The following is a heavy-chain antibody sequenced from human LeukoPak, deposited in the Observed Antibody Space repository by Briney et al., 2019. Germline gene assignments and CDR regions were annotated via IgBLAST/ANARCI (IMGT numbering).Heavy chain of an antibody. CDR2: IYYSGST. J-gene: IGHJ6*04. D-gene: IGHD1-20*01. CDR3: ARDRPDGITGTRGPYGMDV. V-gene: IGHV4-59*01. CDR1: GGSISSYY. Sequence: PSEILSLTCTVSGGSISSYYWSWIRQPPGKGLEWIGYIYYSGSTNYNPSLKSRVTISVDTSKNQFSLKLSSVTAADTAVYYCARDRPDGITGTRGPYGMDVWGKGTTVTVSS.